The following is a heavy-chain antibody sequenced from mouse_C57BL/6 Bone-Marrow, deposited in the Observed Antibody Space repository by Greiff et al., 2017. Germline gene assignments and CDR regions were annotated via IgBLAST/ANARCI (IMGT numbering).Heavy chain of an antibody. CDR3: ARFPDYYGSSFSFAY. D-gene: IGHD1-1*01. J-gene: IGHJ3*01. CDR2: IHPNSGST. V-gene: IGHV1-64*01. CDR1: GYTFTSYW. Sequence: VQLQQPGAELVKPGASVKLSCKASGYTFTSYWMHWVKQRPGQGLEWIGMIHPNSGSTKYNEKFKSKATLTVDKSSSTAYRQLSSLTSEDSAVYYCARFPDYYGSSFSFAYWGQGTLVTVSA.